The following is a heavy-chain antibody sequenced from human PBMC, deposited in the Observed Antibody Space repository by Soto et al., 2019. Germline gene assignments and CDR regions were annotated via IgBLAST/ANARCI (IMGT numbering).Heavy chain of an antibody. D-gene: IGHD1-26*01. Sequence: EVQLVESGGGLVKPGGSLRLSCAASGFTVNSFEMNWVRQAPGKGPEWVSYINSADTISYAGSVKGRFTITRDNAQNSVYLQMNSLRGEDTAVYYCARGFSGSYYRYFQDWGQGTLVAVSS. CDR2: INSADTI. V-gene: IGHV3-48*03. CDR1: GFTVNSFE. CDR3: ARGFSGSYYRYFQD. J-gene: IGHJ1*01.